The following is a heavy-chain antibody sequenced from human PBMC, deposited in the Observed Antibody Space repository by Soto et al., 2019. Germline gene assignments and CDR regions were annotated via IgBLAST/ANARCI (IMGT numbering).Heavy chain of an antibody. CDR2: SYDSGTT. J-gene: IGHJ3*02. Sequence: SDTLSLTCNVSGGSITSDYSCWSWIRQPPGEGLEWIGHSYDSGTTYTNPSLKSQVTISVDTSKNQFSLKLSSVTAADTAVYYCARRSVAGELKHTFDIRGQGTVVTVSS. D-gene: IGHD6-19*01. V-gene: IGHV4-30-4*02. CDR3: ARRSVAGELKHTFDI. CDR1: GGSITSDYSC.